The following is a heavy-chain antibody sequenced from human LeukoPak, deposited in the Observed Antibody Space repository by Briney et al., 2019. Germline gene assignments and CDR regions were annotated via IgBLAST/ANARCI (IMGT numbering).Heavy chain of an antibody. V-gene: IGHV4-38-2*01. CDR1: GYSISSDYY. J-gene: IGHJ5*02. Sequence: SETLSLTCAVSGYSISSDYYWGWIRQPAGKGLEWIGRIYTSGSTNYNPSLKSRVTISVDTSKNQFSLKLSSVTAADTAVYYCAGSTPDSSGYYGGFDPWGQGTLVTVSS. CDR2: IYTSGST. CDR3: AGSTPDSSGYYGGFDP. D-gene: IGHD3-22*01.